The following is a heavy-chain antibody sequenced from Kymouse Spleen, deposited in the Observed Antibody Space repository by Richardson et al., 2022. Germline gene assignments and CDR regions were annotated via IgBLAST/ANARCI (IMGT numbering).Heavy chain of an antibody. CDR3: ARGQRYGDHSFYYYYGMDV. CDR1: GGSFSGYY. J-gene: IGHJ6*02. V-gene: IGHV4-34*01. Sequence: QVQLQQWGAGLLKPSETLSLTCAVYGGSFSGYYWSWIRQPPGKGLEWIGEINHSGSTNYNPSLKSRVTISVDTSKNQFSLKLSSVTAADTAVYYCARGQRYGDHSFYYYYGMDVWGQGTTVTVSS. CDR2: INHSGST. D-gene: IGHD4-17*01.